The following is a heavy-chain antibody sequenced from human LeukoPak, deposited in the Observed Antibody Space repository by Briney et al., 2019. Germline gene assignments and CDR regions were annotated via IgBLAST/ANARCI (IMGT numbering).Heavy chain of an antibody. CDR2: IYTGGNT. V-gene: IGHV3-66*02. CDR3: ARQDTFDI. J-gene: IGHJ3*02. Sequence: PGGSLRLSCAASGFTVSRNFMNWVRQAPGKGLEWVSVIYTGGNTYYADSVKGRFTIYRDNSKNTLYLQMNSLRVEDTAVYYCARQDTFDIWSQGTMVTVSS. CDR1: GFTVSRNF.